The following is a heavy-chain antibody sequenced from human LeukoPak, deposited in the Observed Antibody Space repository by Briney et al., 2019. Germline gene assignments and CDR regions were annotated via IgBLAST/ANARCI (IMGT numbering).Heavy chain of an antibody. CDR2: IYHSGST. CDR1: GGSISSGGYS. J-gene: IGHJ4*02. V-gene: IGHV4-30-2*01. Sequence: SETLSLTCAVSGGSISSGGYSWSWIRQPPGKGLEWIGYIYHSGSTYYNPSLKSRVTISVGRSKNQFSLKLSSVTAADTAVYYCAARGLYYDYVWGSYRTGSLDYWGQGTLVTVSS. CDR3: AARGLYYDYVWGSYRTGSLDY. D-gene: IGHD3-16*02.